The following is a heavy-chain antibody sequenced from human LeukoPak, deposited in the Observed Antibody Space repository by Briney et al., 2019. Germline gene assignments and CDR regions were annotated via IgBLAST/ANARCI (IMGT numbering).Heavy chain of an antibody. V-gene: IGHV3-7*01. J-gene: IGHJ4*02. D-gene: IGHD2-15*01. CDR2: IKYDVSEK. CDR3: ARPRYCSGGNCYCDY. Sequence: PGGSLRLSCAASGFTFSNYWMSWVRQAPGKGLEWVANIKYDVSEKYYVDSVKGRFTISRDNAKNSLYLQMNSLRAEDTAIYYCARPRYCSGGNCYCDYWGQGTLVTVSS. CDR1: GFTFSNYW.